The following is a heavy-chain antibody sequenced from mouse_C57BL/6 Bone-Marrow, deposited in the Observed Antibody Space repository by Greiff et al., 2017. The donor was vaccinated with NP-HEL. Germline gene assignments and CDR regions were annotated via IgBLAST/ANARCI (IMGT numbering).Heavy chain of an antibody. CDR2: IDPSDSYT. V-gene: IGHV1-50*01. Sequence: VQLQQSGAELVKPGASVKLSCKASGYTFTSYWMQWVKQRPGQGLEWIGEIDPSDSYTNYNQKFKGKATLTVDTSSSTAYMQLSSLTSEDSAVYYCARDGGMITTVPYAMDYWGQGTSVTVSS. CDR3: ARDGGMITTVPYAMDY. CDR1: GYTFTSYW. D-gene: IGHD2-4*01. J-gene: IGHJ4*01.